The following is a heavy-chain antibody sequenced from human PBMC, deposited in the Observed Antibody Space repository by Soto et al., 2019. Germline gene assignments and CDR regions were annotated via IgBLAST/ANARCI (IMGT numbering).Heavy chain of an antibody. V-gene: IGHV3-64*01. CDR2: ISSNGVGT. D-gene: IGHD6-6*01. CDR3: ARRARPDFYYMAV. Sequence: EVQLAESGGGLAQPGGSLRLSCAASGFTLSGYAMDWVRQAPGKGLEYVSGISSNGVGTYYANSVQGRFTISRDNSKNTVYLQMGSLRPEDMAVYYCARRARPDFYYMAVWGKGPTVTVSS. CDR1: GFTLSGYA. J-gene: IGHJ6*03.